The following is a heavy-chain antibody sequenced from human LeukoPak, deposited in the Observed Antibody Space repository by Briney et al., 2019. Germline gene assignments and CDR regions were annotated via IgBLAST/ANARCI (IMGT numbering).Heavy chain of an antibody. D-gene: IGHD5-12*01. CDR3: ARVSDSGYGIDY. J-gene: IGHJ4*02. CDR2: VNESGGT. Sequence: SETLSLTCAVYIDSFSNYHWNWIRQTPAKGMEWIGEVNESGGTNISPSLRSRVILSVDTSKNQFSLKLISVTVADTAIYYCARVSDSGYGIDYWGQGTLVTVSS. CDR1: IDSFSNYH. V-gene: IGHV4-34*01.